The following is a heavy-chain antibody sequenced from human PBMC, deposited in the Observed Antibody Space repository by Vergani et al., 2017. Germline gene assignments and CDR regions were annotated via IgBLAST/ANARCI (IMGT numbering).Heavy chain of an antibody. CDR1: GDSITSGYYY. J-gene: IGHJ6*02. CDR2: VSYSGST. Sequence: QVQLQESGPGLVKPSQTLSLTCIVSGDSITSGYYYWSWIRQPPGKGLEWIGYVSYSGSTYYYPSLKSRVTISVDTSKNQFSLKLSSVTAADTAVYYCARDLPSSNYYYGMDVWCQGTTVTVSS. CDR3: ARDLPSSNYYYGMDV. V-gene: IGHV4-30-4*08.